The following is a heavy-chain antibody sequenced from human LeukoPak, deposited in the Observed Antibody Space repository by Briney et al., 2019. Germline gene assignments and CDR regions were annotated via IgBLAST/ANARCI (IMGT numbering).Heavy chain of an antibody. D-gene: IGHD1-26*01. J-gene: IGHJ3*02. CDR3: ARFQWELLSAFDI. CDR2: ISGSSGNT. Sequence: GGSLRLSCAASGFTFSNYAMSWVRQAPGKGLEWVSGISGSSGNTYYADSMKGRFIISRDNSKNTLYLQMNSLRAEDTAVYYCARFQWELLSAFDIWGQGTMVTVSS. V-gene: IGHV3-23*01. CDR1: GFTFSNYA.